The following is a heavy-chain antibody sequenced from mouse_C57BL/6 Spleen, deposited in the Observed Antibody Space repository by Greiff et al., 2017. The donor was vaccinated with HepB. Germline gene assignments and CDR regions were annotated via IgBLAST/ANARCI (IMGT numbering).Heavy chain of an antibody. CDR2: IDPANGNT. D-gene: IGHD2-5*01. Sequence: EVQLQHSVAELVRPGASVKLSCTASGFNIKNTYMHWVKQRPEQGLEWIGRIDPANGNTKYAPKFQGKATITADTSSNTAYLQLSSLTSEDTAIYYCASYYSNYGGFYYAMDYWGQGTSVTVSS. CDR1: GFNIKNTY. CDR3: ASYYSNYGGFYYAMDY. J-gene: IGHJ4*01. V-gene: IGHV14-3*01.